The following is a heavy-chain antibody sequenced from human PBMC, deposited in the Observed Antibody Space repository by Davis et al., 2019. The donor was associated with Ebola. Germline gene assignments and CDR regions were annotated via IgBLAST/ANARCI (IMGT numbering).Heavy chain of an antibody. CDR3: ARRIKGDGRGGVDV. D-gene: IGHD3-10*02. Sequence: GESLKISCAASGFTFSSYSMNWVRQAPGKGLEWLAYIGGFSDHINYEDSLEGRFTISRDNAKDSLFLNMKGLRQDDTAVYYCARRIKGDGRGGVDVWGQGTSVTVSS. CDR1: GFTFSSYS. V-gene: IGHV3-48*02. J-gene: IGHJ6*02. CDR2: IGGFSDHI.